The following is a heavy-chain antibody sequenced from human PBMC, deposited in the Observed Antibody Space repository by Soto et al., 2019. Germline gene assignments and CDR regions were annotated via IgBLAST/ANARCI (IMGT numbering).Heavy chain of an antibody. CDR2: IDWDDDK. Sequence: XGPTRVNPTQTLPLTCTLSGFSLITSGMRVSWIRQPPGKALEWLARIDWDDDKFYSTSLKTRLTISKDTSKNQVVLTMTNMDPVDTATYYCARSHYRGDFDYWGQGTLVTVSS. CDR3: ARSHYRGDFDY. D-gene: IGHD1-26*01. CDR1: GFSLITSGMR. V-gene: IGHV2-70*04. J-gene: IGHJ4*02.